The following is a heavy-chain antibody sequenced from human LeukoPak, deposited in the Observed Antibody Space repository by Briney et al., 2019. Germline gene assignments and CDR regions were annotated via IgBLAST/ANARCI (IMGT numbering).Heavy chain of an antibody. CDR3: ARRVDNYYDSSGYVDY. V-gene: IGHV3-30-3*01. J-gene: IGHJ4*02. Sequence: GGSLRLSCAASGFTFSSYAMHWVRQAPGKGLEWVAVISYDGSNKYYADSVKGRFTISRDNSKNTLYLQMNSLRAEDTAVYYCARRVDNYYDSSGYVDYWGQGTLVTVSS. CDR1: GFTFSSYA. D-gene: IGHD3-22*01. CDR2: ISYDGSNK.